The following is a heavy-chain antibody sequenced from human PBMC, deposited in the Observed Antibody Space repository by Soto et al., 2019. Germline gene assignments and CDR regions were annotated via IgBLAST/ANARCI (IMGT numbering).Heavy chain of an antibody. V-gene: IGHV4-59*08. CDR2: IYYSGST. Sequence: ASETLSLTCTVSGGSISSYYWSWIRQPPGKGLEWIGYIYYSGSTNYNPSLQSRVTISVDTSKNQFSLKLTSVTAADTAVYYCARGGGPKQHLAYWGQGALVTVSS. J-gene: IGHJ4*02. D-gene: IGHD2-15*01. CDR1: GGSISSYY. CDR3: ARGGGPKQHLAY.